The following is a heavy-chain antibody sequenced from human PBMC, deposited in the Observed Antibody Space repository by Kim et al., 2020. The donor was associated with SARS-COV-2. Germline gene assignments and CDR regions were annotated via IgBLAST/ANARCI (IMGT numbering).Heavy chain of an antibody. CDR3: AREGLSATVTSPET. V-gene: IGHV3-66*01. D-gene: IGHD4-17*01. Sequence: ADSVKDRFTISRDNFENTLFLQMHSLRAEDTAVYYCAREGLSATVTSPETWGQGSLVTVSS. J-gene: IGHJ4*02.